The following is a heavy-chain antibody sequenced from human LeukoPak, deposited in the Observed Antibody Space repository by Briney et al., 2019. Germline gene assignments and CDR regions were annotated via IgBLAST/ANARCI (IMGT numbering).Heavy chain of an antibody. CDR3: ILGLEFRGVNTPYY. CDR1: GFTFSSFG. D-gene: IGHD3-10*01. V-gene: IGHV3-33*01. J-gene: IGHJ4*02. CDR2: IWHDGSNK. Sequence: GRSLRLSCAASGFTFSSFGMHWVRQAPGTGLEWVALIWHDGSNKYYGDSVKGRFTISRDNSKNTLYLQMNSLKTEDTAVYYCILGLEFRGVNTPYYWGQGTLATVSS.